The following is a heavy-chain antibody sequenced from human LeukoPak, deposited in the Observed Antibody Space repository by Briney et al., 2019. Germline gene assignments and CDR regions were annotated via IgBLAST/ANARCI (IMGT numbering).Heavy chain of an antibody. J-gene: IGHJ4*02. Sequence: HPGGSLRLSCAASGFTFSSYGMHWVRQAPGKGLEWVAFIRYDGSDKYYADSVKGRFTISRDNSKNTLYLQMNSLRAEDTAAYYCANLPFRGSGSYYTDYWGQGTLVTVSS. CDR2: IRYDGSDK. CDR3: ANLPFRGSGSYYTDY. D-gene: IGHD3-10*01. V-gene: IGHV3-30*02. CDR1: GFTFSSYG.